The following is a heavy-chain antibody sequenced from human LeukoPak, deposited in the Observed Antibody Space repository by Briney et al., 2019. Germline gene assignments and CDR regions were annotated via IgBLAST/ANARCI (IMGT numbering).Heavy chain of an antibody. Sequence: PSETLSLTCAVYGGSFSGYYWSWIRQPPGKGLEWIGEINHSGSTNYNPSLKSRVTISVDTSKNQFSLQLNSVTPEDTAVYYCARDKADMVRGLTYYYYYYMDVWGKGTTVTISS. CDR3: ARDKADMVRGLTYYYYYYMDV. CDR1: GGSFSGYY. D-gene: IGHD3-10*01. J-gene: IGHJ6*03. CDR2: INHSGST. V-gene: IGHV4-34*01.